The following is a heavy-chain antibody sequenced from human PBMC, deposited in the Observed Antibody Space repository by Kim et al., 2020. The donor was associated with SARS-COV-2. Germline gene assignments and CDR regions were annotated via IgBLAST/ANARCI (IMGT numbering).Heavy chain of an antibody. CDR3: AKDAPALYGDYYPIFDY. Sequence: VKGRFTISRDNSKNTLYLQMNSLRAEDTAVYYCAKDAPALYGDYYPIFDYWGQGTLVTVSS. V-gene: IGHV3-30*02. D-gene: IGHD4-17*01. J-gene: IGHJ4*02.